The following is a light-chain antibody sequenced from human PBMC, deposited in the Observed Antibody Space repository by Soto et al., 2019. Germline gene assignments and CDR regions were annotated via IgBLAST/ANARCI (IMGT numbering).Light chain of an antibody. V-gene: IGKV3-11*01. Sequence: ETVLTQSPATLSLSPGDRATLSCRASESVRSYLAWYQQKPGQAPRLLIYNASKRATGIPARFSGSGSGTFFCLTVICLAQEVFANDYCQQRSNLEFTFGPGTRVDI. CDR2: NAS. CDR1: ESVRSY. CDR3: QQRSNLEFT. J-gene: IGKJ3*01.